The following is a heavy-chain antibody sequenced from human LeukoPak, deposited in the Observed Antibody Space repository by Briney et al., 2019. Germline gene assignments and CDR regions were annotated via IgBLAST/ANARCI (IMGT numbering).Heavy chain of an antibody. V-gene: IGHV1-2*04. CDR2: INPNSGGT. CDR3: ARERGIAAAGYYYYHGMDV. J-gene: IGHJ6*02. D-gene: IGHD6-13*01. Sequence: ASVKVSCKASGYTFTGYYMHWVRQAPGQGLEWMGWINPNSGGTNYAQKFQGWVTMTRDTSISTAYMELSRLRSDDTAVYYCARERGIAAAGYYYYHGMDVWGQGTTVTVSS. CDR1: GYTFTGYY.